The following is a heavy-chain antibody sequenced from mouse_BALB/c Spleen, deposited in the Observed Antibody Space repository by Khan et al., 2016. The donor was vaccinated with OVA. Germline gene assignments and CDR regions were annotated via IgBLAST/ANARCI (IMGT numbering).Heavy chain of an antibody. CDR3: TRSRIRY. CDR2: INPTPGYT. D-gene: IGHD1-1*01. CDR1: GYIFTTYW. Sequence: QIQLVQSGAELAKPGASVKMSCKASGYIFTTYWMHWIKQRPGQGLEWIGYINPTPGYTDYNEKFKDRATLSADKSSSTAYMQLTSLTSEDAAVDYCTRSRIRYWGQGTTLTVSS. V-gene: IGHV1-7*01. J-gene: IGHJ2*01.